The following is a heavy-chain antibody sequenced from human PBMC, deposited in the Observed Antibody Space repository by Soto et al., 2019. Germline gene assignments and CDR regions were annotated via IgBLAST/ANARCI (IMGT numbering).Heavy chain of an antibody. D-gene: IGHD1-7*01. Sequence: LRLSCAASGFTFSSYAMHWVRQAPGKGLEWVAVISYDGSNKYYADSVKGRFTISRDNSKNTLYLQMNSLRAEDTAVYYCARGDWNYYWGQGTLVTVSS. V-gene: IGHV3-30-3*01. CDR2: ISYDGSNK. J-gene: IGHJ4*02. CDR3: ARGDWNYY. CDR1: GFTFSSYA.